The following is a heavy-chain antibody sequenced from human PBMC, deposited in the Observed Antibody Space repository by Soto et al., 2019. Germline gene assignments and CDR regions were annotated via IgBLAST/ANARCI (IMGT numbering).Heavy chain of an antibody. Sequence: QVQLVQSGAEVKKPGASVKVSCKASGYTFTSYGISWVRQAPGQGLEWMGWISAYNGNTNYAQKLQGRVTMTTDTSTSTAYMELRSLRSDDTAVYYCVREYAFWRDYYYYGIDVWGQGTTVTVSS. CDR1: GYTFTSYG. CDR2: ISAYNGNT. V-gene: IGHV1-18*04. CDR3: VREYAFWRDYYYYGIDV. J-gene: IGHJ6*02. D-gene: IGHD3-3*01.